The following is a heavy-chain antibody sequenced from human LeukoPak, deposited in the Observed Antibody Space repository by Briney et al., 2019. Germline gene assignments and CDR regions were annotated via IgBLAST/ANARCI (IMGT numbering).Heavy chain of an antibody. CDR3: ARWGVVPAAVTHDY. D-gene: IGHD2-2*01. CDR1: GGSISSGGYY. V-gene: IGHV4-30-2*01. Sequence: SQTLSLTCTVSGGSISSGGYYWSWIRQPPGKGLEWIAYIYHSGSTFYNPSLKSRVTISVDRSKNQFSLKLSSVTAADTAVYYCARWGVVPAAVTHDYWGQGTLVAVSS. J-gene: IGHJ4*02. CDR2: IYHSGST.